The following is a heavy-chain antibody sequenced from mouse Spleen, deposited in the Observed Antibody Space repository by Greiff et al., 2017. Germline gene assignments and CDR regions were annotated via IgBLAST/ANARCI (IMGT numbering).Heavy chain of an antibody. V-gene: IGHV1-7*01. CDR2: INPSSGYT. CDR1: GYTFTSYW. Sequence: QVQLKESGAELAKPGASVKLSCKASGYTFTSYWMHWVKQRPGQGLEWIGYINPSSGYTKYNQKFKDKATLTADKSSSTAYMQLSSLTYEDSAVYYCAREDGNYVSWFAYWGQGTLVTVSA. D-gene: IGHD2-1*01. CDR3: AREDGNYVSWFAY. J-gene: IGHJ3*01.